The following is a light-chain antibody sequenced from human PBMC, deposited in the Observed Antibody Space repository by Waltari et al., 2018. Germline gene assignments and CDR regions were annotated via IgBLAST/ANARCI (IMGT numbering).Light chain of an antibody. V-gene: IGLV2-8*01. CDR2: EVI. CDR1: SSDVGVYNY. CDR3: SSYAGGRWV. J-gene: IGLJ2*01. Sequence: QSALTQPPSASGSPGQSVTISCTGTSSDVGVYNYVSWFQQHPGKAPKLMIYEVIKRPSGVPERFSGSKSGNTASLTVSGLQADDEADYYCSSYAGGRWVFGGGTKLTVL.